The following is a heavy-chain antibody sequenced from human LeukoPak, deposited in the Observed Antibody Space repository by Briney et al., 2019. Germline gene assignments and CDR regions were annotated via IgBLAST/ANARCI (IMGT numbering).Heavy chain of an antibody. D-gene: IGHD6-13*01. CDR2: IYYSGST. V-gene: IGHV4-39*01. J-gene: IGHJ4*02. CDR1: GGSISSSSYY. CDR3: ASSPAIAAAYY. Sequence: SETLSLTCTVSGGSISSSSYYWGWIRQPPGKGLEGIGSIYYSGSTYYNPSLKSRVTISVDTSKNQFSLKLSSVTAADTAVYYCASSPAIAAAYYWGQGTLVTVSS.